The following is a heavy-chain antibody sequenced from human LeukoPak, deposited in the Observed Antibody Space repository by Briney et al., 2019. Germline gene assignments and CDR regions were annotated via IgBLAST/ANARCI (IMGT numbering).Heavy chain of an antibody. CDR2: ISYDGSNK. Sequence: PGGSLRLSCAASGFTFSSYAMHWVRQAPGKGLEWVAVISYDGSNKYYADSVKGRFTISRDNSKNTLYLQMNSLRAEDTAVYYCARVVAAYFDYWGQGTLVTVSS. D-gene: IGHD2-15*01. J-gene: IGHJ4*02. V-gene: IGHV3-30-3*01. CDR3: ARVVAAYFDY. CDR1: GFTFSSYA.